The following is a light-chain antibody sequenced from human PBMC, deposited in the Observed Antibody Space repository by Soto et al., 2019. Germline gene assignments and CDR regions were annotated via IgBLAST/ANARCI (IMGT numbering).Light chain of an antibody. CDR2: DVT. Sequence: SALTQPASVSGSPGQSITISCTGTSSDVGGYNHVSWYQQHPGKAPKLMIYDVTNRPSGVSNRFSGSKSGNTASLTISGLQAEDEADYYCSSYTSSSTLVFGGGTKLTVL. V-gene: IGLV2-14*01. J-gene: IGLJ3*02. CDR1: SSDVGGYNH. CDR3: SSYTSSSTLV.